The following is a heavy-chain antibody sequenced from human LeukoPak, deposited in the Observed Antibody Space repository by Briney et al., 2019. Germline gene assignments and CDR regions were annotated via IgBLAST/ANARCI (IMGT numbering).Heavy chain of an antibody. V-gene: IGHV1-69*06. Sequence: GASVKVSCKASGGTFSSYAISWVRQAPGQGLEWMGGIIPIFGTANYAQKFRGRVTITADKSTRTAYMELSSLRSEDTAVYYCARLSTVTTSFDYWGQGTLVTVSS. J-gene: IGHJ4*02. CDR2: IIPIFGTA. CDR3: ARLSTVTTSFDY. CDR1: GGTFSSYA. D-gene: IGHD4-17*01.